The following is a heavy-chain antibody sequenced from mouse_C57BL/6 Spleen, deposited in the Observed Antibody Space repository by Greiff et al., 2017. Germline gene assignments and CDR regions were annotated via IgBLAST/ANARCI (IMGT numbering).Heavy chain of an antibody. V-gene: IGHV1-81*01. Sequence: QVQLQQSGAELARPGASVKLSCKASGYTFTSYGISWVKQRTGQGLEWIGEIYPRSGNTYYTEKFKGKATLTADKTSSTAYMELRSLTTEDSAVYFCARNYGSSDPDDWGHGTTLT. CDR3: ARNYGSSDPDD. J-gene: IGHJ2*01. D-gene: IGHD1-1*01. CDR2: IYPRSGNT. CDR1: GYTFTSYG.